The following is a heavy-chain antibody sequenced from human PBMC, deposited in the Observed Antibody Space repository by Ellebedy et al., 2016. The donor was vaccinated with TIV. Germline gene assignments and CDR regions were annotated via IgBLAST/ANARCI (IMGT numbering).Heavy chain of an antibody. CDR2: ISSGSSTI. Sequence: GESLKISCAASGFSFSNYNMNWVRQAPGKGLEWVSCISSGSSTIYYADSVKGRFTISRDNAKNSLYLQMNSLRAEDTALYYCAKAGPQYFDCWGQGTLVTVSS. CDR3: AKAGPQYFDC. V-gene: IGHV3-48*01. CDR1: GFSFSNYN. J-gene: IGHJ4*02.